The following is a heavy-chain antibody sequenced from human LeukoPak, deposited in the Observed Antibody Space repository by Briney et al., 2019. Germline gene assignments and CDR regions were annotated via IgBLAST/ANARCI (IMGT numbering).Heavy chain of an antibody. CDR3: AQFSGSSGGFDY. CDR2: IYYTGST. V-gene: IGHV4-59*01. D-gene: IGHD3-10*01. CDR1: GGSIRSYF. J-gene: IGHJ4*02. Sequence: PSETLSLTCTVSGGSIRSYFWTWIRQPPGKGLEWTGHIYYTGSTNYNPSLRSRVTMSIDTSTNQFSLRLNSVTATDTAVYYCAQFSGSSGGFDYWGQGTLVTVSS.